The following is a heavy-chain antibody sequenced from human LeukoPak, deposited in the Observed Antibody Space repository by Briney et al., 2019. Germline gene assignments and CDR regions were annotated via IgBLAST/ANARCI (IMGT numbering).Heavy chain of an antibody. CDR3: ARKDYGDFYFDY. D-gene: IGHD4-17*01. J-gene: IGHJ4*02. V-gene: IGHV4-39*01. CDR1: GGSIRSSSYY. CDR2: IYYSGST. Sequence: SETLSLTCSVSGGSIRSSSYYWDWIRQPPGKGPEWIGSIYYSGSTYYNPSLKSRVTISVDTSKNQFSLKLSSVTAADTAVYYCARKDYGDFYFDYWGQGTLVTVSS.